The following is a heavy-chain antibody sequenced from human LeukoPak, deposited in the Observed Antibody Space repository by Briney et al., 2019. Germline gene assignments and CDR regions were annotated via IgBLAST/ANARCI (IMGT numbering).Heavy chain of an antibody. V-gene: IGHV3-7*01. J-gene: IGHJ4*02. CDR3: ARWSYAFDY. CDR1: GFTFSSYY. D-gene: IGHD3-16*01. CDR2: IKQDGNEK. Sequence: GESLKISCAVSGFTFSSYYMSWVRQAPGKGLEWVANIKQDGNEKLYVDSVKGRFTISRDNAKNSLYLQMNSLRADDTAVYYCARWSYAFDYWGQGTLVTVSS.